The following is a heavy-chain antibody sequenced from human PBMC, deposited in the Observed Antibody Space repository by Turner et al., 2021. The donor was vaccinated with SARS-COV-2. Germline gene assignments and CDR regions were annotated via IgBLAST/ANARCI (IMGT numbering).Heavy chain of an antibody. J-gene: IGHJ6*02. D-gene: IGHD1-1*01. CDR1: GGSISSKS. Sequence: QVQLQESGPGLVRPSETLSLTCTVSGGSISSKSWSWIRQSPGRGLEWIGYFYKIGSSDYNPTLRSRVTISVDTSKNQLSLNLISMTAAATAVYYCARHQGSTSGYDHGMNVWGQGTAVIVSS. V-gene: IGHV4-59*08. CDR2: FYKIGSS. CDR3: ARHQGSTSGYDHGMNV.